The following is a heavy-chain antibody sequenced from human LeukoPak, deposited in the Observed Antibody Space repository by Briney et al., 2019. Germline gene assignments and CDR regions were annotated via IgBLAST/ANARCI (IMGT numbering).Heavy chain of an antibody. CDR1: GDSITSGDYY. CDR3: ARAVQASLQPRFDP. V-gene: IGHV4-30-4*08. J-gene: IGHJ5*02. Sequence: SQTLSLTCTVSGDSITSGDYYWSWIRQPPGKGLEWIGYIYYSGIAYYHPSLKSRVSISVDTSKNQFSLNLNSVTAADTAVYYCARAVQASLQPRFDPWGQGTLVTVSS. D-gene: IGHD1-1*01. CDR2: IYYSGIA.